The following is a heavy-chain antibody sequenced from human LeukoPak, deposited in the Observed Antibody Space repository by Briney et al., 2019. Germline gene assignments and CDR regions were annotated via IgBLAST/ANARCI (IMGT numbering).Heavy chain of an antibody. J-gene: IGHJ4*02. CDR1: GLTFSTSI. CDR2: ISRSSSTI. D-gene: IGHD2-15*01. CDR3: ARGYCSGGSCYSDY. Sequence: GGSLRLSCAASGLTFSTSIMHWVRQAPGKGLEWVSYISRSSSTIYYADSVKGRFTISRDNAKNSLYLQMNSLRDEDTAVYYCARGYCSGGSCYSDYWGQGTLVTVSS. V-gene: IGHV3-48*02.